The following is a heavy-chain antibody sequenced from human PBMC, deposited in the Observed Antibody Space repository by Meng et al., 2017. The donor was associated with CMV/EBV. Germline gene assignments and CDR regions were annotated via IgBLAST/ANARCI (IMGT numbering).Heavy chain of an antibody. Sequence: GGSLRLSCAASGFTFDDYAMHWVRQAPGKGLEWVSGISWNNGSIGYADSVKGRFTISRDNAKNSLYLQMNSLRAEDTALYYCAKTNYYDSSGYFDYWGQGTLVTVSS. V-gene: IGHV3-9*01. CDR2: ISWNNGSI. J-gene: IGHJ4*02. CDR1: GFTFDDYA. CDR3: AKTNYYDSSGYFDY. D-gene: IGHD3-22*01.